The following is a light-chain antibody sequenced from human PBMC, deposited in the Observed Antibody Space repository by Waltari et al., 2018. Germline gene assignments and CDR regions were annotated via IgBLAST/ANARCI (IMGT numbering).Light chain of an antibody. CDR2: DAS. Sequence: EIVLTQSPGTLYLSPGERATLSCRASQSVRSSYLAWYQQKPGQAPRLLIHDASRRATGIPDRFSGSGSGTDFTLTINGLQPEDAAVYFCHQYYLTPWTFGQGTKLEIK. V-gene: IGKV3-20*01. J-gene: IGKJ1*01. CDR1: QSVRSSY. CDR3: HQYYLTPWT.